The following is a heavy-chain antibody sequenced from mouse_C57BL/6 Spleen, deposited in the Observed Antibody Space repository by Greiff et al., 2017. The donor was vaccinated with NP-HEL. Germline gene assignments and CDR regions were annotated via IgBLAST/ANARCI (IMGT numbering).Heavy chain of an antibody. CDR3: ARSYRYYLDY. CDR1: GYTFTSYW. Sequence: VQLQQSGAELVKPGASVKLSCKASGYTFTSYWMHWVKQRPGQGLEWIGMIHPNSGSTNYNEKFKSKATLTVDKSSSTAYMQLSSLTSEDSAVYYCARSYRYYLDYWGQGTTLTVSS. D-gene: IGHD5-1*01. CDR2: IHPNSGST. J-gene: IGHJ2*01. V-gene: IGHV1-64*01.